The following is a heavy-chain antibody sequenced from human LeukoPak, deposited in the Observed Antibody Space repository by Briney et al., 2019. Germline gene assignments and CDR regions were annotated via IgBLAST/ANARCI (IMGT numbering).Heavy chain of an antibody. D-gene: IGHD2-2*01. CDR2: TYYRSTWYN. J-gene: IGHJ5*02. CDR1: GDSVSRNIGT. CDR3: ARRLTQYDCFDP. Sequence: SQTASLTCAIFGDSVSRNIGTWNWIRQSPSRGLEWLGRTYYRSTWYNDYAVSVRGRITVNPDTSKNQFSLHLNSVTPEDTAVYYCARRLTQYDCFDPWGQGILVTVSS. V-gene: IGHV6-1*01.